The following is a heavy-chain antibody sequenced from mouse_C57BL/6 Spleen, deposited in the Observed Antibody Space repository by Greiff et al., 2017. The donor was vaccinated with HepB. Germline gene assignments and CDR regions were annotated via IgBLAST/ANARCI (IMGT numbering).Heavy chain of an antibody. Sequence: VQLQQPGAELVRPGTSVKLSCKASGYTFTSYWMHWVKQRPGQGLEWIGVIDPSDSYTNYNQKFKGKATLTVDTSSSTAYMQLSSLTSEDSAVYYCARDGYGDYAMDYWGQGTSVTVSS. CDR1: GYTFTSYW. D-gene: IGHD2-2*01. CDR2: IDPSDSYT. J-gene: IGHJ4*01. V-gene: IGHV1-59*01. CDR3: ARDGYGDYAMDY.